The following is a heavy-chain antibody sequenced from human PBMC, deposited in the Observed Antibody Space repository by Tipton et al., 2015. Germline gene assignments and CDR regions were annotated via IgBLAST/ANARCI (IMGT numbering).Heavy chain of an antibody. D-gene: IGHD3-22*01. CDR3: ARGGAGYYYDSVGYLS. Sequence: TLSLTCGVSGASISSNNWWSWVRQSPGKGLEWIGEIYHGGTSNYNPSLKSRVTISVDTSKSQFSLKLNSVTAADTAVYYCARGGAGYYYDSVGYLSWGQGTLVTVSS. CDR2: IYHGGTS. V-gene: IGHV4-4*02. J-gene: IGHJ5*02. CDR1: GASISSNNW.